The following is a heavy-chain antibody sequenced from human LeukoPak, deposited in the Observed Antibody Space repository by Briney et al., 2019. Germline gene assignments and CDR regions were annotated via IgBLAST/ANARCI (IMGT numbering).Heavy chain of an antibody. J-gene: IGHJ6*02. V-gene: IGHV4-34*01. CDR1: GWAFSGYY. CDR3: ARVPLPIYYYGMDV. D-gene: IGHD2-21*02. Sequence: SETLSLTCAVYGWAFSGYYWSWIRHPPGKGLEWIGEINHSGSTNYNPSLKSRVTISVDTSKNQFSLKLSSVTAADTAVYYCARVPLPIYYYGMDVWGQGTTVTVSS. CDR2: INHSGST.